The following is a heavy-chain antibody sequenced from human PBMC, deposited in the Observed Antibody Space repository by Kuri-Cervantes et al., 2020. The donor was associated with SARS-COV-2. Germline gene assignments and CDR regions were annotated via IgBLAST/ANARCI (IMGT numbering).Heavy chain of an antibody. D-gene: IGHD4-17*01. CDR3: ARGGWKRSGDYGDYYLYYFDY. J-gene: IGHJ4*02. CDR1: GGTFSSYA. CDR2: IIPIFGTA. Sequence: SVKVSCKASGGTFSSYAISWVRQAPGQGLEWMGGIIPIFGTANYAQKFQGRVTITTDESTSTAYMELSSLRSEDTAVYYCARGGWKRSGDYGDYYLYYFDYWGQETLVTVSS. V-gene: IGHV1-69*05.